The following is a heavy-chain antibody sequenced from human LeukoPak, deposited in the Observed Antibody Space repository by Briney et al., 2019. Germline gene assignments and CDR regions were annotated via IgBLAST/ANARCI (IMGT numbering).Heavy chain of an antibody. Sequence: SGGSLRLSCAASGFTFSRYGMHWVRQAPGKGLEWVAVIWYDGSKKSYADSVKGRSTISRDNSKNTLNLQMTSLRAEDTAVYYCARVSEDYSSGWYEDYFQYWGQGTLVIVSS. D-gene: IGHD6-19*01. V-gene: IGHV3-33*01. CDR3: ARVSEDYSSGWYEDYFQY. J-gene: IGHJ1*01. CDR2: IWYDGSKK. CDR1: GFTFSRYG.